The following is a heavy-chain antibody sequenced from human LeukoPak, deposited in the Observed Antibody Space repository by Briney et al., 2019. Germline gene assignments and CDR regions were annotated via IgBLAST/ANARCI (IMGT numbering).Heavy chain of an antibody. J-gene: IGHJ5*02. CDR1: GGSFSGYY. Sequence: SETLSLTCAVYGGSFSGYYWSWIRQPPGKGLEWIGEINHSGSTNYNPSLKSRVTISVDTSKNQFSLKLSSVTAADTAVYYCASSTTAAAGMYNWFDPWGQGTLVTVSS. V-gene: IGHV4-34*01. CDR3: ASSTTAAAGMYNWFDP. D-gene: IGHD6-13*01. CDR2: INHSGST.